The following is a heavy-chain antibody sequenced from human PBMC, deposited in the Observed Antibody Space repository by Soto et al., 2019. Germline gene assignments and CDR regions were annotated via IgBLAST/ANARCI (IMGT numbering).Heavy chain of an antibody. CDR2: ISRDGSYK. D-gene: IGHD6-19*01. CDR1: GFTFSRHA. J-gene: IGHJ4*02. V-gene: IGHV3-30*04. CDR3: ARDSPYGQQWPTYYFDY. Sequence: LRLSCAASGFTFSRHAIHWVRLTPGRGLEWVLAISRDGSYKYYADSVKGRFTISRDNSKNTLYLQMNSLRAEDTAVYYCARDSPYGQQWPTYYFDYWGQGTLVTVSS.